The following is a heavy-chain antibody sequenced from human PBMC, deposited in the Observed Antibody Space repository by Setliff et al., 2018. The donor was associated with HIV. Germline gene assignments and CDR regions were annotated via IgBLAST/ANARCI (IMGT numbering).Heavy chain of an antibody. CDR2: INGYNSKT. Sequence: ASVKVSCKSSGYNFNNFGVSWVRRAPGQGLEWLGYINGYNSKTRYSPRLQGRLTLTTDTSTNTVYLELRSLISDDTAIYYCAREAPRYASGAFDFWGQGTMVTVSS. CDR3: AREAPRYASGAFDF. J-gene: IGHJ3*01. CDR1: GYNFNNFG. V-gene: IGHV1-18*01. D-gene: IGHD3-10*01.